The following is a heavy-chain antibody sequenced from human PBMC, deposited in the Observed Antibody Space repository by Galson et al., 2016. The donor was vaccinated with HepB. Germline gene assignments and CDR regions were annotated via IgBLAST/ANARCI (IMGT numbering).Heavy chain of an antibody. D-gene: IGHD2-21*01. V-gene: IGHV3-48*01. CDR3: ARDLRAYCGGDCPADF. CDR2: ISTGSNTI. Sequence: SLRLSCAASGFTFSSYSMNWARQAPGKGLEWVSYISTGSNTIYYADSVRGRFTVSRDIVKNSLYLQMNSLRAEDTAVYYCARDLRAYCGGDCPADFWGQGTLVAVSS. J-gene: IGHJ4*02. CDR1: GFTFSSYS.